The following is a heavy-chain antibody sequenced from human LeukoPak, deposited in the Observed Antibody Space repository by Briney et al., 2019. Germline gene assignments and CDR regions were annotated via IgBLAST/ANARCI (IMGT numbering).Heavy chain of an antibody. CDR3: ARGVFHDYGDYDY. CDR2: MNPNSGNT. Sequence: ASVKVSCKASGYTFTCYDINWVRQATGQGLEWMGWMNPNSGNTGYAQKFQGRVTITRNTSISTAYMELSSLRSEDTAVYYCARGVFHDYGDYDYWGQGTLVTVSS. V-gene: IGHV1-8*03. CDR1: GYTFTCYD. D-gene: IGHD4-17*01. J-gene: IGHJ4*02.